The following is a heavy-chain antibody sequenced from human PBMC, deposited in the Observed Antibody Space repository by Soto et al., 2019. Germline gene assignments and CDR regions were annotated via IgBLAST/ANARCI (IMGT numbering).Heavy chain of an antibody. J-gene: IGHJ4*02. CDR1: GFSLSTDAMA. V-gene: IGHV2-5*02. CDR3: AHALRGSSCRGGHRYYFAY. Sequence: SGPTLVNPTQALALTCTSSGFSLSTDAMAVAWIRQPAGKALEWLAIFFWDDDKRYSASLKSRLTITKDTSGNQVVLTMTNMDTVDTATYYCAHALRGSSCRGGHRYYFAYWGRGSLVTVAS. CDR2: FFWDDDK. D-gene: IGHD2-15*01.